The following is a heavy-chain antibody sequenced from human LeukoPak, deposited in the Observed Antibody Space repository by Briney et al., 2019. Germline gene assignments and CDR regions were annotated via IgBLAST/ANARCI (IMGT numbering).Heavy chain of an antibody. CDR1: GGSISSYY. J-gene: IGHJ5*02. CDR3: ARASITMVRGVPGWFDP. V-gene: IGHV4-59*08. Sequence: SETLSLTCTVSGGSISSYYWSWIRQPPGKGLEWIGYIYYSGSTDYNPSLKSRVTISVDTSKNQFSLKLSSVTAADTAVYYCARASITMVRGVPGWFDPWGQGTLVTVSS. CDR2: IYYSGST. D-gene: IGHD3-10*01.